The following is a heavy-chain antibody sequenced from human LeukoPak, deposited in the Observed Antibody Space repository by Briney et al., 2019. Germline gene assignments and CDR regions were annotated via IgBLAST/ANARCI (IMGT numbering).Heavy chain of an antibody. CDR1: GFTLSSYP. CDR3: AKRGLCEDSPPSPLFDR. J-gene: IGHJ5*02. CDR2: ISGSGGST. D-gene: IGHD2-15*01. V-gene: IGHV3-23*01. Sequence: GGSLRLSCAASGFTLSSYPMSWVRHAPGKGREWVSAISGSGGSTYYADCVKGRFTISRHNSKNTLYLQMNRLGAEDTAVYYCAKRGLCEDSPPSPLFDRWGQGTMVTVSS.